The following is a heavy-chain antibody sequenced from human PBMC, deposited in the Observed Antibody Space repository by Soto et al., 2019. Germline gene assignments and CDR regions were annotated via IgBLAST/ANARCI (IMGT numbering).Heavy chain of an antibody. CDR1: GGSISSYF. V-gene: IGHV4-59*01. CDR3: ARSPEYSSFPYVDY. J-gene: IGHJ4*02. D-gene: IGHD6-6*01. CDR2: IYYSGST. Sequence: SETLSLTCTVSGGSISSYFWSWIRQPPGKGLEWIGYIYYSGSTNYNPSLKSRVTISVDTSKNQFSLKLSSVTAADTAVYYCARSPEYSSFPYVDYWGQGTLVTVSS.